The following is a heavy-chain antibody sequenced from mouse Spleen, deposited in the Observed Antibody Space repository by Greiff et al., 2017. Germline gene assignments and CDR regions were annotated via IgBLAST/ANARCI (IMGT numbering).Heavy chain of an antibody. CDR2: ISSGGSYT. V-gene: IGHV5-6*02. D-gene: IGHD1-2*01. Sequence: EVKVVESGGDLVKPGGSLKLSCAASGFTFSSYGMSWVRQTPDKRLEWVATISSGGSYTYYPDSVKGRFTISRDNAKNTLYLQMSSLKSEDTAMYYCARRDQPTAGEYYFDYWGQGTTLTVSS. CDR1: GFTFSSYG. CDR3: ARRDQPTAGEYYFDY. J-gene: IGHJ2*01.